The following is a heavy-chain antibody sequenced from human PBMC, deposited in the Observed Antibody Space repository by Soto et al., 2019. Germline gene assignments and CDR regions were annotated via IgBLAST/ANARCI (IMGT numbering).Heavy chain of an antibody. D-gene: IGHD3-3*01. CDR2: ISYSGST. CDR3: AKTGFWSGYRVADY. V-gene: IGHV4-39*01. Sequence: QLQLQESGPGLVKPSETLSLTCTVSGGSISSSSSYWGWIRQPPGKGLEWIGSISYSGSTYYNPSLKSRVTISVDTSKTQFSLKLTSVTAADTAVYFCAKTGFWSGYRVADYWGQGTLVTVSS. J-gene: IGHJ4*02. CDR1: GGSISSSSSY.